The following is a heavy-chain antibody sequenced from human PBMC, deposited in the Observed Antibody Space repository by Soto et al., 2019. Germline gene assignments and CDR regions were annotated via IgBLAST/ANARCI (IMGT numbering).Heavy chain of an antibody. CDR1: GFSLSTSGVG. CDR2: IYGDDDK. Sequence: QITLKESGPTLVKPTQTLTLTCTFSGFSLSTSGVGVGWIRQPPGKALEWLALIYGDDDKRYTPSLKSRLTNTKDTSKNQVVLTMTNMDPVDTATYYCAHRLAAAGLFDYWGQGTLVTVSS. CDR3: AHRLAAAGLFDY. J-gene: IGHJ4*02. V-gene: IGHV2-5*02. D-gene: IGHD6-13*01.